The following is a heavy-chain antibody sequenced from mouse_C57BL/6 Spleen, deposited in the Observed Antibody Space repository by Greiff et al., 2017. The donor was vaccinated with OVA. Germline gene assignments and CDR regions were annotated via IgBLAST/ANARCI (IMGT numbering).Heavy chain of an antibody. CDR3: AREYEGAMDY. J-gene: IGHJ4*01. V-gene: IGHV7-1*01. CDR1: GFTFSDFY. CDR2: SRNKANDYTT. D-gene: IGHD2-14*01. Sequence: EVKLVESGGGLVQSGRSLRLSCATSGFTFSDFYMEWVRQAPGKGLEWIAASRNKANDYTTEYNASVKGRFIVSRDTSQSILYLQMNALRAEDTAIYYCAREYEGAMDYWGQGTSVTVSS.